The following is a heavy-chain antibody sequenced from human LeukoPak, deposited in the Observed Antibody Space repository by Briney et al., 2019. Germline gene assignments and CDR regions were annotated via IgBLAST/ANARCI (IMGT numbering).Heavy chain of an antibody. V-gene: IGHV4-61*01. J-gene: IGHJ3*02. CDR1: GGSVSSSSYY. Sequence: PSETLSLTCTVSGGSVSSSSYYWGWIRQPPGKGLEWIGYIYYSGSTNYNPSLKSRVTISVDTSKNQFSLKLSSVTVADTAVYYCARLPPGPLDAFDIWGQGTMVTVSS. CDR2: IYYSGST. CDR3: ARLPPGPLDAFDI.